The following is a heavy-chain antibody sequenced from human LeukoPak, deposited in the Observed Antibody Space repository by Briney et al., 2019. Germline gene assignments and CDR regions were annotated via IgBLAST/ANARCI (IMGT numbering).Heavy chain of an antibody. CDR1: GGSISSRGYS. CDR3: AREVKDGYRDYFDY. D-gene: IGHD5-24*01. V-gene: IGHV4-30-2*01. CDR2: IYQGGST. J-gene: IGHJ4*02. Sequence: SETLSLTCAVSGGSISSRGYSWSWIRQPPGKGLQWIGDIYQGGSTYYNPSLRSRVTISADRSKSQFSLALDSVTAADTAVYYCAREVKDGYRDYFDYWGQGTLVTVSS.